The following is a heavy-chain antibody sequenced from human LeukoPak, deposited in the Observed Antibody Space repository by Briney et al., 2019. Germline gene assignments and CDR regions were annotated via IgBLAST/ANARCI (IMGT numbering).Heavy chain of an antibody. V-gene: IGHV3-48*01. J-gene: IGHJ5*02. D-gene: IGHD4-17*01. CDR3: ARDGPTVTPSIPFDL. CDR2: ISSGGRPI. Sequence: PGGSLRLSCAASGFTFSTCNMNWVRQAPGKGLEWVSYISSGGRPIYYADSVKGRFTISRDNAKNSLYLQMSSLRVEDTAIYYCARDGPTVTPSIPFDLWGQGTLVTVSS. CDR1: GFTFSTCN.